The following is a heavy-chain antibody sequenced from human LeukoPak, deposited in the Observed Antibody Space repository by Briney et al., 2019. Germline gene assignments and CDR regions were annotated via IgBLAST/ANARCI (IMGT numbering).Heavy chain of an antibody. CDR1: GDSVSNTGAS. CDR2: TYYRTKWYY. Sequence: SQTLSLTCAISGDSVSNTGASWNWIRQSPSRGLEWLVRTYYRTKWYYDYAVSVQSRSTINADTSKNQVSLQLNSVTPEDTALYFCARGAHGSYVSVFDTWGQGTLATVSS. D-gene: IGHD5/OR15-5a*01. V-gene: IGHV6-1*01. J-gene: IGHJ5*02. CDR3: ARGAHGSYVSVFDT.